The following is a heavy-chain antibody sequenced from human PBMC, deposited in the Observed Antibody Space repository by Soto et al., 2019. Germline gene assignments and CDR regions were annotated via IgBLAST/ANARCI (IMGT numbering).Heavy chain of an antibody. CDR2: IKQDGSEK. J-gene: IGHJ3*02. CDR3: ARGSVVDAPLSAFDI. V-gene: IGHV3-7*01. D-gene: IGHD2-15*01. Sequence: EVQLVESGGGLVQPGGSLRLSCAASGFTFSSYWMSWVRPAPGKGLEWVANIKQDGSEKYYVDSVKGRFTIPRDNAKNSLYLQMNRLRAEDTAVYYCARGSVVDAPLSAFDIWGQGTMVTVSS. CDR1: GFTFSSYW.